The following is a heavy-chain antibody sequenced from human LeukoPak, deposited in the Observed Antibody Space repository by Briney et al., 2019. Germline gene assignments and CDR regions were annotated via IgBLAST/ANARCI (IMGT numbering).Heavy chain of an antibody. V-gene: IGHV4-34*01. CDR1: GGSFSGYY. CDR2: INHSGST. D-gene: IGHD3-16*01. J-gene: IGHJ4*02. Sequence: SETLSLTCAVYGGSFSGYYWSWIRQPPGKGLEWIGEINHSGSTNYNPSLTSRVTISADTSKNQFSLKLSSVTAGDTAVYYCAREGGEEQPGTFFFYYWGQGNLGTVSP. CDR3: AREGGEEQPGTFFFYY.